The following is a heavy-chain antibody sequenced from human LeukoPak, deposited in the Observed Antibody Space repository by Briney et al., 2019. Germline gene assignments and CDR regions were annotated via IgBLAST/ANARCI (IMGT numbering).Heavy chain of an antibody. Sequence: ASVKISCKASGYTFTNYAVNWLRQAPGQRLEWMGWINAGNGDTKFSQNYQARVTITRDASASTAYMELSSLTSEDTAVYFCARGLWSAHRREYYFDSWGQGTLVTVSS. J-gene: IGHJ4*02. D-gene: IGHD3-3*01. CDR3: ARGLWSAHRREYYFDS. V-gene: IGHV1-3*01. CDR2: INAGNGDT. CDR1: GYTFTNYA.